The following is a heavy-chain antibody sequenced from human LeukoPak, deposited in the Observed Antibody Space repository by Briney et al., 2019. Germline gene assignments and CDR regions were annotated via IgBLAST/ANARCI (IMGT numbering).Heavy chain of an antibody. J-gene: IGHJ4*02. CDR1: GFIFSNYW. V-gene: IGHV3-7*05. D-gene: IGHD1/OR15-1a*01. Sequence: HPGGPLRLSCAASGFIFSNYWMSWVRQAPGKGLEWVTNIKQDGGEKYYVDSVEGRFTISRDNVRNSLFLQMNSLRAEDTAVYYCARDSVWYPRTTFDYWGQGTLVTVSS. CDR3: ARDSVWYPRTTFDY. CDR2: IKQDGGEK.